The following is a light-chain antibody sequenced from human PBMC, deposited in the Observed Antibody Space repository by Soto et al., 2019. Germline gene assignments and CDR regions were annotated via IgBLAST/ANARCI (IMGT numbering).Light chain of an antibody. CDR3: HHYVSSPLT. CDR1: QSVNSNL. V-gene: IGKV3-20*01. CDR2: DAS. Sequence: EIVLTQSPGTLSLSPGEGATVSCRASQSVNSNLLAWFQQKPGQAPRLLIHDASRRATGIPDRFSGSGSGTDFTLSISRLEPEDFAAYYCHHYVSSPLTFGQGTKLEIK. J-gene: IGKJ2*01.